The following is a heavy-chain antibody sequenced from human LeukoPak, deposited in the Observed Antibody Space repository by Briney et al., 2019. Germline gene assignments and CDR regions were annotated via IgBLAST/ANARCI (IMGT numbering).Heavy chain of an antibody. D-gene: IGHD3-22*01. J-gene: IGHJ4*02. V-gene: IGHV3-9*01. Sequence: PGRSLRLSCAASGFTFNDYAMHWVRQAPGKGLEWVSGIGWNSHIIGYEDSVKGRFTISRDNARNSLSLQMNSLRAEDTAFYYCAKDRGSSGFAPYFDYWGQGILVTVSS. CDR1: GFTFNDYA. CDR3: AKDRGSSGFAPYFDY. CDR2: IGWNSHII.